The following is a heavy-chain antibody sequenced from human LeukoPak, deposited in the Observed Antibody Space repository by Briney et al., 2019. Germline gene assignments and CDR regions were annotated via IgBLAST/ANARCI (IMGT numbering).Heavy chain of an antibody. J-gene: IGHJ4*02. CDR1: GGSISSGDYY. CDR3: ARARSDYDYVWGSYRSRYYFDY. CDR2: INHSGST. D-gene: IGHD3-16*02. Sequence: PSETLSLTCTVSGGSISSGDYYWSWIRQPPGKGLEWIGEINHSGSTNYNPSLKSRVTISVDTSKNQFSLKLSSVTAADTAVYYCARARSDYDYVWGSYRSRYYFDYWGQGTLVTVSS. V-gene: IGHV4-39*07.